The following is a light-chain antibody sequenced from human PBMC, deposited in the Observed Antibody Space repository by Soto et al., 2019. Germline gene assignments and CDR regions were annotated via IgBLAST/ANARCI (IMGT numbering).Light chain of an antibody. V-gene: IGLV1-40*01. CDR1: SSNIGAGYA. CDR3: HSYDTSYDCDVI. CDR2: DNT. Sequence: QSVLTQPPSASGAPGQRVTISCTGSSSNIGAGYAVHWYQQLPGTAPKLLISDNTNRPSGVPDRFSASKSGTTASLVITGRQPDDEAAYYCHSYDTSYDCDVIFGRGTKLTVL. J-gene: IGLJ2*01.